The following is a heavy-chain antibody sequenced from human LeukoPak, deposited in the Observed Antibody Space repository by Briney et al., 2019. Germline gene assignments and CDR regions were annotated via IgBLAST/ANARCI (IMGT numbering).Heavy chain of an antibody. Sequence: GGSLRLSCAASGFTFSSYAMSWVRQDPGKRLEWVSAISSSGSGTYYADSVKGRFAISRDSSKNTLYLQMNSLRAEDTAVYYCAKDRSQLWLSYFDYWGQGTLITVSS. CDR1: GFTFSSYA. V-gene: IGHV3-23*01. D-gene: IGHD5-18*01. CDR2: ISSSGSGT. J-gene: IGHJ4*02. CDR3: AKDRSQLWLSYFDY.